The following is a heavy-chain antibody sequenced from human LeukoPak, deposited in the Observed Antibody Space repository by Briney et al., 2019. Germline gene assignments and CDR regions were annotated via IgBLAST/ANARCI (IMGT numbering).Heavy chain of an antibody. CDR2: IYYSGST. Sequence: PSETLSLTCTDSGGSISSYYWSWIRQPPGKGLEWIGYIYYSGSTNYNPSLKSRVTISVDTSKNQFSLKLSSVTAADTAVYYCAGVTLDRLDYWGQGTLVTVSS. V-gene: IGHV4-59*12. CDR1: GGSISSYY. J-gene: IGHJ4*02. CDR3: AGVTLDRLDY. D-gene: IGHD1-14*01.